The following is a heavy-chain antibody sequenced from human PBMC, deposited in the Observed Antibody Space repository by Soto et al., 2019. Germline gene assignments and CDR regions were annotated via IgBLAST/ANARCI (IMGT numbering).Heavy chain of an antibody. Sequence: PSETLSLTCTVSGVSINSNNYYWAWIRQPPGKGLAWIASIYYDGSTYYNPSLKSRVTISIDTSKNQFSLRLRSVTAADTAIYYCAKVVVAAARHTDFDSWGQGTLVTVSS. CDR3: AKVVVAAARHTDFDS. V-gene: IGHV4-39*01. CDR1: GVSINSNNYY. D-gene: IGHD2-15*01. CDR2: IYYDGST. J-gene: IGHJ4*02.